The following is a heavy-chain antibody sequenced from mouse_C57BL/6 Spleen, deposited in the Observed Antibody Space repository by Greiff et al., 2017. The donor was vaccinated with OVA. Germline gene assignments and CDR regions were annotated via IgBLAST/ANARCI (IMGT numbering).Heavy chain of an antibody. Sequence: QVTLKESGPGILQSSQTLSLTCSFSGFSLSTSGMGVSWIRQPSGKGLEWLAHIYWDDDKRYNPSLKSRLTISKDTSRNQVFLKITSVDTADTATYYCARKRYYGSSYGYFDYWGQGTTLTVSS. CDR2: IYWDDDK. J-gene: IGHJ2*01. CDR1: GFSLSTSGMG. V-gene: IGHV8-12*01. D-gene: IGHD1-1*01. CDR3: ARKRYYGSSYGYFDY.